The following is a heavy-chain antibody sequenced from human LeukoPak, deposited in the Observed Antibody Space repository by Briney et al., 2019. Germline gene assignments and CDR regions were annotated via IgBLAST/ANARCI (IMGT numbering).Heavy chain of an antibody. Sequence: SETLSLTCAVSGYSISSGYYWRWIRPPPGKGLEWIGSIYHSGSTYYNPSLKSRVTISVDTSKNQFSLKLSSVTAADTAVYYCARELVAATPTYYYYYMDVWGKGTTVTVSS. J-gene: IGHJ6*03. CDR2: IYHSGST. CDR3: ARELVAATPTYYYYYMDV. D-gene: IGHD2-15*01. V-gene: IGHV4-38-2*02. CDR1: GYSISSGYY.